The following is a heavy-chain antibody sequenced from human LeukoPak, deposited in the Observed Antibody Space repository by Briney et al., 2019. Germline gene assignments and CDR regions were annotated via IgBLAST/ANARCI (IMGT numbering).Heavy chain of an antibody. J-gene: IGHJ4*02. V-gene: IGHV3-11*06. D-gene: IGHD3-10*01. CDR3: GRGGDGSGSFDY. CDR2: ISSSSGAT. Sequence: GGSLRLSCAASGFTFSNYYMSWVRQAPGKGLDWVSSISSSSGATNFADSVKGRFTISRDNAKNTLYLQMNSLRAEDTAVYYCGRGGDGSGSFDYWGEGTLVTVSS. CDR1: GFTFSNYY.